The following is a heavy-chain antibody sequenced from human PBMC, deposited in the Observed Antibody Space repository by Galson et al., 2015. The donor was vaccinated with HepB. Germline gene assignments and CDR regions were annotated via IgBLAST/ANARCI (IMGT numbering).Heavy chain of an antibody. CDR1: GFTFSSYW. J-gene: IGHJ3*02. V-gene: IGHV3-74*01. Sequence: SLRLSYAASGFTFSSYWMHWVRQVPGKGLVWVSRMYSDGSSANYADSVKGRFTISRDNAKNTLYLQMNSLRAEDTAVYYCGRALCSSGCYGFVIWGQGTMVTVSS. CDR2: MYSDGSSA. D-gene: IGHD2-2*01. CDR3: GRALCSSGCYGFVI.